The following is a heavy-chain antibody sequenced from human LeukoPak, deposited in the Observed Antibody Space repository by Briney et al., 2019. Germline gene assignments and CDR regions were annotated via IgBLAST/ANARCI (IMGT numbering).Heavy chain of an antibody. Sequence: SETLSLTCAVYGGSFSGYYWSWIRQPPGKGLEWIGEINHSGSTNYNPSLKSRVTISVDTSMNQFSLKLSSVTAADTAVYYCASPIAAAPFFDYWGQGTLVTVSS. CDR3: ASPIAAAPFFDY. CDR1: GGSFSGYY. J-gene: IGHJ4*02. CDR2: INHSGST. D-gene: IGHD6-13*01. V-gene: IGHV4-34*01.